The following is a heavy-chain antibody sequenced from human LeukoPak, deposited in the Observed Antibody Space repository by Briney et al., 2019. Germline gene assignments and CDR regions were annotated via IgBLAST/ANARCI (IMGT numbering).Heavy chain of an antibody. CDR2: INHSGST. D-gene: IGHD3-3*01. CDR3: ARTYYDFWSGYYGVLRTAHAFDI. CDR1: GGSISNSGYY. J-gene: IGHJ3*02. Sequence: SETLSLTCTVSGGSISNSGYYWSWIRQPPGKGLEWIGEINHSGSTNYNPSLKSRVTISVDTSKNQFSLKLSSVTAADTAVYYCARTYYDFWSGYYGVLRTAHAFDIWGQGTMVTVSS. V-gene: IGHV4-39*07.